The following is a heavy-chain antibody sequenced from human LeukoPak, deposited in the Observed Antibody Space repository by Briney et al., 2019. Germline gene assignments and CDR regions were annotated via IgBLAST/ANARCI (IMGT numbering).Heavy chain of an antibody. CDR3: ARGDFDY. J-gene: IGHJ4*02. Sequence: GGSLRLSCAASGFTVGTNYMSWVRQAPGKGLEWVSITYSGGSTYYADSVKGRFTISRDNSKNTLYLQMNSLRAEDTAIYYCARGDFDYWGQGTLVTVSS. CDR1: GFTVGTNY. CDR2: TYSGGST. V-gene: IGHV3-53*01.